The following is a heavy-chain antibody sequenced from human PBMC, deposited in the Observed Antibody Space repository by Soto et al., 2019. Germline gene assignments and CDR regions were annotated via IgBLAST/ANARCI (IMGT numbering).Heavy chain of an antibody. CDR2: IWYDGSNK. V-gene: IGHV3-33*01. Sequence: QVQLVESGGGVVQPGRSLRLSCAASGFTFSSYGMHWVRQAPGKGLEGVAVIWYDGSNKYYADSVKGRFTISRDNSKNTLYLQMYSLRAEDTAVYFCARSHLHLWYFDYWGQGTVVTVCS. D-gene: IGHD3-3*02. CDR1: GFTFSSYG. J-gene: IGHJ4*02. CDR3: ARSHLHLWYFDY.